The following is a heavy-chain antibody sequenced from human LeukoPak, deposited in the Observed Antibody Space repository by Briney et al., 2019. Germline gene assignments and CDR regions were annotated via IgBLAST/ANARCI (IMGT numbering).Heavy chain of an antibody. D-gene: IGHD1-7*01. CDR2: ISASGGST. Sequence: GGSLRLSCEASGFTFSRYGMSWVRQAPGKGLEWVSTISASGGSTYYVDSVKGRFTISRDNSKNTLDLQLSSLRADDTAVYYCAKGRRAPLVGTITKSWIDYWGQGTLVTVSS. V-gene: IGHV3-23*01. CDR1: GFTFSRYG. J-gene: IGHJ4*02. CDR3: AKGRRAPLVGTITKSWIDY.